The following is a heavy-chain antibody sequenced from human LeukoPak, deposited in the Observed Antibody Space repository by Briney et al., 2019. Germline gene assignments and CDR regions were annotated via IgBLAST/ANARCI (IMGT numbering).Heavy chain of an antibody. J-gene: IGHJ3*02. D-gene: IGHD6-13*01. CDR1: GGTFSSYA. CDR3: AREPQLAAAAIDAFDI. Sequence: SVKVSCXASGGTFSSYAISWVRRAPGQGLEWMGGIIPIFGTANYAQKFQGRVTITTDESTSTAYMELSSLRSEDTAVYYCAREPQLAAAAIDAFDIWGQGTMVTVSS. V-gene: IGHV1-69*05. CDR2: IIPIFGTA.